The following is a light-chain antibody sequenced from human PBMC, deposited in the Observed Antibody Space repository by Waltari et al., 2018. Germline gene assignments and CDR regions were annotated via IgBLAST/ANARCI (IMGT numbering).Light chain of an antibody. CDR3: SSYAGSDNFVI. CDR1: SSDVAGYNY. Sequence: QSALTQPPSASGSPGQSVTISCTGTSSDVAGYNYVSWYQQHPGKAPKLMIYEVSKRPSGVPDLFSGSKSGNTASLTVSGLQAEDEADYYCSSYAGSDNFVIFGGGTKLTVL. V-gene: IGLV2-8*01. CDR2: EVS. J-gene: IGLJ2*01.